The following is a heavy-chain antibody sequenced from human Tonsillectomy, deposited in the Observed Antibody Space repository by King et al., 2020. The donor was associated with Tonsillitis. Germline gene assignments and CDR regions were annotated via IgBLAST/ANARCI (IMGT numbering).Heavy chain of an antibody. Sequence: VQLQESGPGLVKPSETLSLTCGVSGGSMNSYYWSWIRQPPGKGPEWIGYIHYSGSTKYNPSLKSRITISIDTSKNQFSLKVNSVTAADTAVYYCVRRHCYGSVCNPYYFDLWGPGNLVIVSS. D-gene: IGHD2-8*02. CDR3: VRRHCYGSVCNPYYFDL. J-gene: IGHJ4*02. CDR2: IHYSGST. CDR1: GGSMNSYY. V-gene: IGHV4-59*08.